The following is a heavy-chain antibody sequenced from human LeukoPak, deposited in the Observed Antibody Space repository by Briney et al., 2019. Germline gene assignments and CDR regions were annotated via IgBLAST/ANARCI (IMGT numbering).Heavy chain of an antibody. CDR1: GFTFSSYW. CDR3: ARDKGVTMVRGVTAYYYYYGMDV. J-gene: IGHJ6*02. V-gene: IGHV3-7*01. D-gene: IGHD3-10*01. CDR2: IKQDGSEK. Sequence: HSGGSLRLSCAASGFTFSSYWMSWVRQAPGKGLEWVANIKQDGSEKYYVDSVKGRFTISRDNAKNSLYLQMNSLRAEDTAVYYCARDKGVTMVRGVTAYYYYYGMDVWGQGTTVTVSS.